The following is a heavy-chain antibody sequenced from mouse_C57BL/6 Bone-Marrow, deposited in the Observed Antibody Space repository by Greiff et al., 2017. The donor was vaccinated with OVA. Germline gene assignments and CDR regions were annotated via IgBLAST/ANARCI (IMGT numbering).Heavy chain of an antibody. CDR2: IDPENGDT. D-gene: IGHD2-2*01. J-gene: IGHJ1*03. CDR1: GFNIKDDY. CDR3: TTPYGYDWYFDV. V-gene: IGHV14-4*01. Sequence: EVKVVESGAELVRPGASVKLSCTASGFNIKDDYMHWVKQRPEQGLEWIGWIDPENGDTEYASKFQGKATITADTSSNTAYLQLSSLTSEDTAVYYCTTPYGYDWYFDVWGTGTTVTVSS.